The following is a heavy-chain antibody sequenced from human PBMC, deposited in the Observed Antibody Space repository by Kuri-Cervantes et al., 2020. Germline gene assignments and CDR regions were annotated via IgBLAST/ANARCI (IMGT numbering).Heavy chain of an antibody. D-gene: IGHD3-10*01. Sequence: LRLSCAISGDSVSRNSAAWNWIRQSPSRGLEWLGRTYYRSKWYNDYAVSVKSRITINPDTSKNLFSLQLNSVTAADTAVYYCARHGEWFDYWGQGTLVTVSS. CDR1: GDSVSRNSAA. CDR3: ARHGEWFDY. V-gene: IGHV6-1*01. J-gene: IGHJ4*02. CDR2: TYYRSKWYN.